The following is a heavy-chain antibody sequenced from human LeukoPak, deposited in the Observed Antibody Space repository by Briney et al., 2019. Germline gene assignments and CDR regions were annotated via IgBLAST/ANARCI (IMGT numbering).Heavy chain of an antibody. CDR2: ISSGSSYI. D-gene: IGHD2-21*01. CDR1: GFTFSSYT. CDR3: ARDGGSIHAFDI. Sequence: GGSLRLSCAASGFTFSSYTMNWVRQAPGKGLEWVSSISSGSSYIYYADSVKGRFTISRDNAKDSLYLQMNSLRAEDTAVYYCARDGGSIHAFDIWGQGTLVTVSS. V-gene: IGHV3-21*01. J-gene: IGHJ3*02.